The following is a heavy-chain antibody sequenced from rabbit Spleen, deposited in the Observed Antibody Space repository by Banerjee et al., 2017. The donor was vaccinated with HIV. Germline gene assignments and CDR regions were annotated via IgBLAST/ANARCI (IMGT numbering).Heavy chain of an antibody. V-gene: IGHV1S45*01. Sequence: QEQLEESGGGLVKPEGSLTLTCKASGVSFSSTDYMCWVRQAPGKGLEWIGFIFTGSGTTYYASWAKGRFTISKTSSTTVTLQMTSLTAADTATYFCARDGDYVGYNLDFNLWGPGTLVTVS. D-gene: IGHD2-1*01. CDR1: GVSFSSTDY. J-gene: IGHJ4*01. CDR2: IFTGSGTT. CDR3: ARDGDYVGYNLDFNL.